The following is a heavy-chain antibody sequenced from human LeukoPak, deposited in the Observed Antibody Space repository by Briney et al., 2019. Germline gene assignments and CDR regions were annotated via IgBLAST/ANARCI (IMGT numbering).Heavy chain of an antibody. CDR2: IYHSGST. J-gene: IGHJ6*02. Sequence: PSQTLSLTCAVSGGSISSGGYSWSWIRQPPGKGLEWIGYIYHSGSTYYNPSLKSRVTISVDRSKNQFSLKLSSVTAADTAVYYCARDNWNYGSSMDVWGQGTTVTVSS. CDR3: ARDNWNYGSSMDV. CDR1: GGSISSGGYS. V-gene: IGHV4-30-2*01. D-gene: IGHD1-7*01.